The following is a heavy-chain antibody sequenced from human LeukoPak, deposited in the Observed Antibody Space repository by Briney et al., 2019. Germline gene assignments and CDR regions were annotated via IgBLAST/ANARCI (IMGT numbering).Heavy chain of an antibody. V-gene: IGHV3-9*01. D-gene: IGHD5-24*01. CDR1: GFTFDDYA. CDR2: ISWNSGRI. CDR3: AKDMREMATNFEY. J-gene: IGHJ4*02. Sequence: HSGGSLRLSCAASGFTFDDYAMHWVRQAPGKGLEWVSGISWNSGRIGYGDSVKGRFTISRDNAKNSLYLQMNSLRAEDTALYYCAKDMREMATNFEYWGQGTLVTVSS.